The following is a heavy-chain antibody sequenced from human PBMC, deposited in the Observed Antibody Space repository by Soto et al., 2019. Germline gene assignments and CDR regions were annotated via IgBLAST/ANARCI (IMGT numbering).Heavy chain of an antibody. CDR2: ISHTGSA. CDR3: ARWELRDFDS. V-gene: IGHV4-31*03. CDR1: GASVTSDSYY. D-gene: IGHD1-7*01. Sequence: PXETLSLTCSVAGASVTSDSYYWSWIRRHPGKGLEWIGYISHTGSAFYNPSLKSRVSISIDTSTDKFSLRLSSLTAADTAVYYCARWELRDFDSWGPGTLVTVSS. J-gene: IGHJ4*02.